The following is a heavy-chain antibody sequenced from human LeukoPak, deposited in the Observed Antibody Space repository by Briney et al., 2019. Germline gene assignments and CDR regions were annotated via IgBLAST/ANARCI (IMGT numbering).Heavy chain of an antibody. D-gene: IGHD6-19*01. V-gene: IGHV3-21*01. CDR3: ARDRYNSGYDALDD. CDR1: GFTFSSYG. CDR2: ISSGSTSI. J-gene: IGHJ3*01. Sequence: GGSLRLSCAASGFTFSSYGLHWVRQTPGKGLEWVSSISSGSTSIYYADSVEGRFTVSRDNAKNSLYLQMNSLRAEDTALYYCARDRYNSGYDALDDWGQGTMVTVSS.